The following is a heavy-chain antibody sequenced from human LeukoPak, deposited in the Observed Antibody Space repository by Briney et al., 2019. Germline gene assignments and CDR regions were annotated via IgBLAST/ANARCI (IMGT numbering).Heavy chain of an antibody. D-gene: IGHD6-6*01. Sequence: ASVKVSCKPSRYTFTGYYMHSVRQAPGQGLEWMGWINPNSGGTNYAQKFQGRVTMTRDTSISTAYMELSRLRSDDTAVYYCAREYSSSLGYWFDPWGQGTLVTVSS. CDR3: AREYSSSLGYWFDP. V-gene: IGHV1-2*02. CDR1: RYTFTGYY. CDR2: INPNSGGT. J-gene: IGHJ5*02.